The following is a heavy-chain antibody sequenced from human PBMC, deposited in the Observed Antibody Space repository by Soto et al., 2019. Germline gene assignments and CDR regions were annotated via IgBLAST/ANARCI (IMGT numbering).Heavy chain of an antibody. V-gene: IGHV4-30-2*01. Sequence: SETLSLTCSVSGDSISSGGSSWSWIRQTPGKGLEWIGYLYHTGSTFYNPSLKSRVTISGDRSKNQFSLKLSSVTAADTAVYYCARGTGGYHTHIEYWGKGTLVTVSS. J-gene: IGHJ4*02. CDR2: LYHTGST. CDR1: GDSISSGGSS. D-gene: IGHD2-8*02. CDR3: ARGTGGYHTHIEY.